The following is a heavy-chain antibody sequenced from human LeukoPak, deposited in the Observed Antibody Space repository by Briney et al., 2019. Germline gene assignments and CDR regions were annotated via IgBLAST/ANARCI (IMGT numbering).Heavy chain of an antibody. CDR1: GVTFSSYA. V-gene: IGHV3-30-3*02. J-gene: IGHJ4*02. CDR2: ISYDGSNK. CDR3: AKSRTGVYYFDY. Sequence: GGSLRLSCAASGVTFSSYAMHWGRQAPGKGVEGGGVISYDGSNKYYADSVKGRFTISRDNSKNTLYLQMNSLRAEDTAVYYCAKSRTGVYYFDYWGQGTLVTVSS. D-gene: IGHD3-10*01.